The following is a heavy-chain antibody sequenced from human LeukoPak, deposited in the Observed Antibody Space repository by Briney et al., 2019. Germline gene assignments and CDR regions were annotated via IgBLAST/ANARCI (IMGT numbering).Heavy chain of an antibody. CDR2: IRFDGSNT. J-gene: IGHJ4*02. V-gene: IGHV3-30*02. Sequence: GGSLRLSCVASGFTFRLFGMHWVRQAPGKGLEWVSFIRFDGSNTYHADSVKGRFTISRDNSKNTLYLQMNSLTSADTAVYYCAKVKTDILIPDSWGQGALVTVSS. D-gene: IGHD2-21*02. CDR3: AKVKTDILIPDS. CDR1: GFTFRLFG.